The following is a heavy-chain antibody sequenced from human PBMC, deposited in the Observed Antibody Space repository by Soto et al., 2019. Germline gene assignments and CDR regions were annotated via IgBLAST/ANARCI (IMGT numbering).Heavy chain of an antibody. J-gene: IGHJ5*02. CDR2: INHSGST. CDR3: ARSVAVLMVYAAHNWFDP. Sequence: QVQLQQWGAGLLKPSETLSLTCAVYGGSFSGYYWSWIRQPPGKGLEWIGEINHSGSTNYNPSLKSRVTISVDTSKNQFSLKLSSVTAADTAVYYCARSVAVLMVYAAHNWFDPWGQGTLVTVSS. CDR1: GGSFSGYY. D-gene: IGHD2-8*01. V-gene: IGHV4-34*01.